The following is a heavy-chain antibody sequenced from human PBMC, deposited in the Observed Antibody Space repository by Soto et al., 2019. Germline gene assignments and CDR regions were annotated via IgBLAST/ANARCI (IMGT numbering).Heavy chain of an antibody. V-gene: IGHV4-59*01. CDR3: AGGYCSGGSCFLFDI. Sequence: TSETLSLTCAVYGGSFSGYYWSWIRQPPGKGLEWIGYIYYSGSTNYNPSLESRVTISVDTSKNQFSLKLSSVTAADTAVYYCAGGYCSGGSCFLFDIWGQGTMVTVSS. D-gene: IGHD2-15*01. CDR2: IYYSGST. J-gene: IGHJ3*02. CDR1: GGSFSGYY.